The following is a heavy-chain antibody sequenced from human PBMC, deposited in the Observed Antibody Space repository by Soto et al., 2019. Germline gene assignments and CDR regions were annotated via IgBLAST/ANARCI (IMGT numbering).Heavy chain of an antibody. CDR1: GFTFSSYA. CDR3: AKPSGGYSYGTDFDY. CDR2: ISGSGGST. D-gene: IGHD5-18*01. Sequence: GGSLRLSCAASGFTFSSYAMSWVRQAPGKGLEWVSAISGSGGSTYYADSVKGRFTISRDNSKNTLYLQMNSLRAEDTAVYYCAKPSGGYSYGTDFDYWGQGTLVTVSS. V-gene: IGHV3-23*01. J-gene: IGHJ4*02.